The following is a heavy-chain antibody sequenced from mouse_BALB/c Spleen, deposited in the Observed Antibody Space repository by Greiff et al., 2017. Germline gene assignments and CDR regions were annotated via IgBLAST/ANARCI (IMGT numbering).Heavy chain of an antibody. V-gene: IGHV3-2*02. D-gene: IGHD2-10*02. CDR3: ARRKYGNYFDY. CDR2: ISYSGST. CDR1: GYSITSYYA. J-gene: IGHJ2*01. Sequence: EVQLVESGPGLVKPSQSLSLTCTVTGYSITSYYAWNWIRQFPGNKLEWMGYISYSGSTSYNPSLKSRISITRDTSKNQFFLQLNSVTTEDTATYYCARRKYGNYFDYWGQGTTLTVSS.